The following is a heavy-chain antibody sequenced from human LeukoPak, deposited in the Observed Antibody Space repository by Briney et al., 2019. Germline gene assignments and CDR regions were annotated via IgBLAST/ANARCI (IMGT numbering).Heavy chain of an antibody. V-gene: IGHV3-23*01. CDR3: AKQGFGC. J-gene: IGHJ4*02. CDR1: GGSFSGYY. CDR2: ISGSADNT. Sequence: TSETLSLTCAVYGGSFSGYYWSWVRQAPGEGLEWVSTISGSADNTNYAEAVKGRFTISRDNSKNTMYLQMNSLRAEDTAVYYCAKQGFGCWGQGTLVTVSS.